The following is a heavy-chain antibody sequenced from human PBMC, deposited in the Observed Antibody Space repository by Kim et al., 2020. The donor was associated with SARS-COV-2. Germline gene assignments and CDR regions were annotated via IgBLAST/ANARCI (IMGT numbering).Heavy chain of an antibody. D-gene: IGHD6-13*01. Sequence: GGSLRLSCAASGFTVSSNYMSWVRQAPGKGLEWVSVIYSGGSTYYADSVKGRFTISRDNSKNTLYLQMNSLRAEDTAVYYCARGARIAAVYYYYGMDVWGQGTTVTVSS. CDR3: ARGARIAAVYYYYGMDV. J-gene: IGHJ6*02. V-gene: IGHV3-66*02. CDR2: IYSGGST. CDR1: GFTVSSNY.